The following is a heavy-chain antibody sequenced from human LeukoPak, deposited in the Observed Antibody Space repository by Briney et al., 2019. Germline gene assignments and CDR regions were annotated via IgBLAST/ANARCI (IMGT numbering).Heavy chain of an antibody. Sequence: GGSLRLSCAASGFSFSTYAMHWVRQAPGKGLDWVAMIWSDGSNQYHAGSLQGRFTISRDNSKNTLYLQMNSLRAEDTAVYYCAKDDIVVVPAAIAYWGQGTLVTVSS. V-gene: IGHV3-33*03. CDR2: IWSDGSNQ. D-gene: IGHD2-2*01. CDR3: AKDDIVVVPAAIAY. J-gene: IGHJ4*02. CDR1: GFSFSTYA.